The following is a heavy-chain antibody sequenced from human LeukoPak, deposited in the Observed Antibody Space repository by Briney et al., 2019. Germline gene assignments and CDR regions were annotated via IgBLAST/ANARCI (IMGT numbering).Heavy chain of an antibody. J-gene: IGHJ3*02. CDR1: GGSISSYY. CDR2: IYTSGST. Sequence: PSETLSLTCTVSGGSISSYYWSWIPQPAGKGLEWIGRIYTSGSTNYNPSLKSRVTTSVDTSKNQFSLKLSSVTAADTAVYYCARDRLLAAFDIWGQGTMVTVSS. CDR3: ARDRLLAAFDI. V-gene: IGHV4-4*07. D-gene: IGHD2-15*01.